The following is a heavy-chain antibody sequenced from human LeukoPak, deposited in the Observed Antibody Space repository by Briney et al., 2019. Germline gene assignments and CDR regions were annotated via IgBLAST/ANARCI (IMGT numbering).Heavy chain of an antibody. D-gene: IGHD6-13*01. CDR2: INSDGSST. V-gene: IGHV3-74*01. CDR1: GFTFSSYW. CDR3: ARTAGTYYYYYYGMDV. Sequence: PGGSLKLSCAASGFTFSSYWMHWVRQAPGKGLVWVSRINSDGSSTSYADSVKGRFTISRDNAKNTLYLQMNSLRAEDTAVYYCARTAGTYYYYYYGMDVSGQGTTVTVSS. J-gene: IGHJ6*02.